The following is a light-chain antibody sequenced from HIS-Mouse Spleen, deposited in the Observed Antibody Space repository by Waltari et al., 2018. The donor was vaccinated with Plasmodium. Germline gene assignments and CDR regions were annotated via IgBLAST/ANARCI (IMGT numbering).Light chain of an antibody. Sequence: QSALTQPASVSGSPGQSITISCTGTSSDVGGYNYVSWYQQHPGKAPKLISFYVNNRPSQVSKLFSGSKSGNTASLTISGLQAEDEADYYCSSYTSSSTRVFGGGTKLTVL. CDR2: YVN. CDR3: SSYTSSSTRV. V-gene: IGLV2-14*03. J-gene: IGLJ3*02. CDR1: SSDVGGYNY.